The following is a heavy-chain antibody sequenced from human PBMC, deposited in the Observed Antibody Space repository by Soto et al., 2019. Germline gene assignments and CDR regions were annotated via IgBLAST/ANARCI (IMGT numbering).Heavy chain of an antibody. Sequence: QVQLVQSGAEVKKPGASVKVSCKASGYTFTSYDINWVRQATGQGLEWMGWMNPNSGNTGYAQKLQGSVTMTRNTSISTAYMELSSLRSEDTAVYYCARKLNRYCSGGSCYPDAFDIWGQGTMVTVSS. V-gene: IGHV1-8*01. J-gene: IGHJ3*02. D-gene: IGHD2-15*01. CDR2: MNPNSGNT. CDR3: ARKLNRYCSGGSCYPDAFDI. CDR1: GYTFTSYD.